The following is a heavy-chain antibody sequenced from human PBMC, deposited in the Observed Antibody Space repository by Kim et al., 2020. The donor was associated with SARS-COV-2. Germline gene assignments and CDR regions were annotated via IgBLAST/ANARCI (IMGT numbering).Heavy chain of an antibody. CDR2: INPSGGST. J-gene: IGHJ4*02. V-gene: IGHV1-46*01. CDR1: GYTFTSYY. D-gene: IGHD3-10*01. CDR3: ARGALQYYYGSGSYPKSDWGN. Sequence: ASVKVSCKASGYTFTSYYMHWVRQAPGQGLEWMGIINPSGGSTSYAQKFQGRVTMTRDTSTSTVYMELSSLRSEDTAVYYCARGALQYYYGSGSYPKSDWGNWGQGTLVTVSS.